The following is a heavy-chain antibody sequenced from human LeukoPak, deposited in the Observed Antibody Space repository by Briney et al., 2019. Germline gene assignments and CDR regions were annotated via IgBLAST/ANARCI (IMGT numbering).Heavy chain of an antibody. CDR2: ISWNSGSI. D-gene: IGHD6-19*01. CDR1: GFTFDDYA. Sequence: GGSLRLSCAASGFTFDDYAMHWVRQAPGKGLEWVSGISWNSGSIGYADSVKGRSTISRDNAKNSLYLQMNSLRAEDMALYYCAKDKGSGWRTTYFDYWGQGTLVTVSS. J-gene: IGHJ4*02. CDR3: AKDKGSGWRTTYFDY. V-gene: IGHV3-9*03.